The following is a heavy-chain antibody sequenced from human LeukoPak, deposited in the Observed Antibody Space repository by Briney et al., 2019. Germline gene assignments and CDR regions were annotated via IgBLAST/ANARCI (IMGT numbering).Heavy chain of an antibody. CDR1: GFTFSSYS. J-gene: IGHJ4*02. CDR3: ARDPMVRGVIRYFDY. CDR2: ISSSSSYI. Sequence: GGSLRLSCAASGFTFSSYSMNWVRQAPGKGLEWVSSISSSSSYIYYADSVKGRFTISRDNAKNSLYLQMNSLRAEDTAAYYCARDPMVRGVIRYFDYWGQGTLVTVSS. D-gene: IGHD3-10*01. V-gene: IGHV3-21*01.